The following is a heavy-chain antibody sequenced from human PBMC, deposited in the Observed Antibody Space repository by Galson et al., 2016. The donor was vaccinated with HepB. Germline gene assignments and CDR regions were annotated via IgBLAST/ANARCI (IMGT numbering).Heavy chain of an antibody. D-gene: IGHD3-10*01. CDR2: INPNSGGT. V-gene: IGHV1-2*04. CDR1: GYTFIGYY. J-gene: IGHJ4*02. Sequence: SVKVSCKASGYTFIGYYIHWVRQVPGLGLEWMGWINPNSGGTTYSQKFQGWVTMTRDTSTSTVYMELGRLRSEDTAVYFCARVTLRGVTLDFLDFWGQGTLVTVSS. CDR3: ARVTLRGVTLDFLDF.